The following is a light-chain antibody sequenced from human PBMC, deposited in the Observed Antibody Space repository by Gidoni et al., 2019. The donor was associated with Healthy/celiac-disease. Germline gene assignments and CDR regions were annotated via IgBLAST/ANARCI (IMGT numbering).Light chain of an antibody. CDR3: QQYDSTPWT. J-gene: IGKJ1*01. Sequence: DIVMTQSPDSLAVSLGERATINCKSSQSVLYSSNNNNYLAWYQQKPRQPPKLLIYWASTRESGVPDRFSGSGSGTDFTLTISSLQAEDVAVYYCQQYDSTPWTFGQGTKVEIK. V-gene: IGKV4-1*01. CDR1: QSVLYSSNNNNY. CDR2: WAS.